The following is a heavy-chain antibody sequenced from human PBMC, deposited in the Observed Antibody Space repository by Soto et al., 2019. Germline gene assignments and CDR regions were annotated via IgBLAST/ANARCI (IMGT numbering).Heavy chain of an antibody. CDR3: ARDRMITFGGVIVIDHLYGMDV. CDR2: ISYDGSNK. CDR1: GFTFSSYA. Sequence: PGGSLRLSCAASGFTFSSYAMHWVRQAPGKGLEWVAVISYDGSNKYYADSVKGRFTISRDNSKNTLYLQMNSLRAEDTAVYYCARDRMITFGGVIVIDHLYGMDVWGQGTTVTISS. D-gene: IGHD3-16*02. V-gene: IGHV3-30-3*01. J-gene: IGHJ6*02.